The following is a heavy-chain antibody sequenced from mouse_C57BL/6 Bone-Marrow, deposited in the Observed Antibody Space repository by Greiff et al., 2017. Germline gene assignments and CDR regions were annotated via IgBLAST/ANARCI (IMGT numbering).Heavy chain of an antibody. CDR3: ALWFAY. CDR1: GYTFTDYY. CDR2: INPNNGGT. J-gene: IGHJ3*01. Sequence: EVQLQQSGPELVKPGASVKISCKASGYTFTDYYMNWVKQSHGKSLEWIGDINPNNGGTSYNQKFKGKATLTVDQSSSTAYMELRSLTSEDSAVXYCALWFAYWGQGTLVNGSA. V-gene: IGHV1-26*01.